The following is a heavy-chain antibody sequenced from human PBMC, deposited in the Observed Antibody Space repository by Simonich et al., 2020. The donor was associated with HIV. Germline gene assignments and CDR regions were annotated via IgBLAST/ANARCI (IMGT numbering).Heavy chain of an antibody. CDR3: ARRDRELILYFDY. CDR1: GGSFSGYY. J-gene: IGHJ4*02. Sequence: QVQLQQWGAGLLKPSETLSLTCSVYGGSFSGYYWSWIRQTPGKGLEWIGEIKHSVTTNYKSSLNSRATISVDKSKNQFSLKLSSVTAADTAIYYCARRDRELILYFDYWGQGNLVTVSS. CDR2: IKHSVTT. V-gene: IGHV4-34*01. D-gene: IGHD3-3*01.